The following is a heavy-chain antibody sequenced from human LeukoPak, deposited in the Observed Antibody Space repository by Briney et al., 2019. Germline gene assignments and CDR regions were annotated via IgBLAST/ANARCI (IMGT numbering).Heavy chain of an antibody. CDR3: ASKVSVGGTTIAFDM. Sequence: GGSLRLSCAASGFTFSSNWMHWVRQAPGKGLVWVSRINSDGSSTNYADSVKGRFTISRDNAKNTLYLQMNSLRAEDTAVYYCASKVSVGGTTIAFDMWGQGTMVTVSS. V-gene: IGHV3-74*01. CDR2: INSDGSST. CDR1: GFTFSSNW. D-gene: IGHD1-26*01. J-gene: IGHJ3*02.